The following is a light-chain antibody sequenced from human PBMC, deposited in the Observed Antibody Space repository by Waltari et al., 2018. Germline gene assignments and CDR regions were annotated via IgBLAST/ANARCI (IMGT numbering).Light chain of an antibody. J-gene: IGKJ3*01. CDR3: QQYDDLPIT. V-gene: IGKV1-33*01. CDR2: AAA. CDR1: RDISRH. Sequence: DIQLTQSPSSLSVFVGDRVTITCRASRDISRHLNWYQQKPGKAPQLLYYAAAKLEGGVPSRFGGSGSGTDFSFTISSLQPEDIATYYCQQYDDLPITFGPGTKVDIK.